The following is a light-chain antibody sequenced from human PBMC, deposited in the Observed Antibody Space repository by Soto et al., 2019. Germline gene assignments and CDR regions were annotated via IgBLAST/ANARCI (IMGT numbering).Light chain of an antibody. CDR2: AAS. V-gene: IGKV1-39*01. J-gene: IGKJ1*01. CDR1: QSISSF. CDR3: QQSYSTLWT. Sequence: IQITQSPSSLSASVLYRVTITCRASQSISSFLNWYQQKPGKAPKLLIFAASSLQSGVPSRFSGSESGTDFTLTISSLQPEDFATYYCQQSYSTLWTFGQGTKVDIK.